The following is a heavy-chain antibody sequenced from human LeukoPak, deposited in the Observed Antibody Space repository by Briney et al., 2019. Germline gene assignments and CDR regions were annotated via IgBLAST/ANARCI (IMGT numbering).Heavy chain of an antibody. J-gene: IGHJ3*02. CDR2: IYPGDSDT. Sequence: GESLKISCKGSGYSFTSYWIGWVRQMPGKGLEWMGIIYPGDSDTRYSPSFQGQVTISADKSISTAYLQWSSLKASDTAMYYCARLGYSGYDTDAFGIWGQGTMVTVSS. V-gene: IGHV5-51*01. D-gene: IGHD5-12*01. CDR3: ARLGYSGYDTDAFGI. CDR1: GYSFTSYW.